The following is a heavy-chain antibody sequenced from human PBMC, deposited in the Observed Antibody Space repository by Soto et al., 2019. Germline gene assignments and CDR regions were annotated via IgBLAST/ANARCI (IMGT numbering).Heavy chain of an antibody. D-gene: IGHD6-19*01. CDR1: GGTFSSYA. V-gene: IGHV1-69*06. Sequence: QVQLVQSGAEVKKPGSSVKVSCKASGGTFSSYAISWVRQAPGQGLEWMGGIIPIFGTANYAQKFQGRVTINGDKSTSTAYMELSSLRSEDTAVYYCARAQYSSGWYGYYYYGMDVWGQGTTVTVSS. CDR2: IIPIFGTA. J-gene: IGHJ6*02. CDR3: ARAQYSSGWYGYYYYGMDV.